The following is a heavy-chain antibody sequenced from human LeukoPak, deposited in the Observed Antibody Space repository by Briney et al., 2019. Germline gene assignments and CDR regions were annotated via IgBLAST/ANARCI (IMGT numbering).Heavy chain of an antibody. CDR3: ARDSDSSGYRAFDI. J-gene: IGHJ3*02. CDR2: ISSSSSYI. D-gene: IGHD3-22*01. CDR1: GFTFSSYS. V-gene: IGHV3-21*01. Sequence: GGSLRLSCAASGFTFSSYSMNWVRQAPGKGLEWVSSISSSSSYIYYADSVKGRFTISRDNAKNSLYLQMNSLRAEDTAVYYCARDSDSSGYRAFDIWGQGTMVTVSS.